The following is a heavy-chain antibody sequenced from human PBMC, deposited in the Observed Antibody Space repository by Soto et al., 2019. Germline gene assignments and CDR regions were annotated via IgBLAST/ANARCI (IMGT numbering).Heavy chain of an antibody. V-gene: IGHV3-21*01. CDR2: ISSSSSYI. D-gene: IGHD5-12*01. CDR1: GFTFSSYS. Sequence: GGSLRLSCAASGFTFSSYSMNWVRQAPGKGLEWVSSISSSSSYIYYADSVKGRFTISRDNAKNSLYLQMNSLRAEDTAVYYCARVDLAPEPSFDYWGQGTLVTVSS. J-gene: IGHJ4*02. CDR3: ARVDLAPEPSFDY.